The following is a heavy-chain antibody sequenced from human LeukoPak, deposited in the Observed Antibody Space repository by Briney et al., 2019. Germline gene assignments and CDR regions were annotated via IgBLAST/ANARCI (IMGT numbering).Heavy chain of an antibody. CDR2: MNPNTGRT. J-gene: IGHJ4*02. Sequence: RWASVKVSCKASRYTFTSYDINWVREAAGHGLEWTGWMNPNTGRTGYAQKFQGRITMTRDTSINTAYMELTNLRSEDTAIYYCARLSQTPDYYTLGGYYYLGYWGQGTPVTVSS. D-gene: IGHD3-10*01. V-gene: IGHV1-8*01. CDR3: ARLSQTPDYYTLGGYYYLGY. CDR1: RYTFTSYD.